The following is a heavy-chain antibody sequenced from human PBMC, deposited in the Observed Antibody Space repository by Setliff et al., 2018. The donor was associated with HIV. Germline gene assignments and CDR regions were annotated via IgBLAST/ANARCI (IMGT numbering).Heavy chain of an antibody. CDR3: ARGGDRMQIWSRFPFDI. CDR2: INTNTGSP. V-gene: IGHV7-4-1*02. CDR1: GYTFNNYA. D-gene: IGHD3-10*01. J-gene: IGHJ3*02. Sequence: ASVKVSCKASGYTFNNYALHWVRQAPGQGFEWMGWINTNTGSPTYAQGFTRRFVFSLDPSVRTAYLQITGLKAEDTAVYYRARGGDRMQIWSRFPFDIWGQGTMVTVSS.